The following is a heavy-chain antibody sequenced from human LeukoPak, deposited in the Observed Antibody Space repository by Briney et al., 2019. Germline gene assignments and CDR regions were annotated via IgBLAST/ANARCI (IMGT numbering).Heavy chain of an antibody. D-gene: IGHD6-19*01. CDR1: GFTFSSYG. CDR3: ARYGNGAWLAHYSFDI. J-gene: IGHJ3*02. Sequence: GGSLGLSCAASGFTFSSYGMHWVRQAPGKGLEWVAFIRYDGSNKYYADSVKGRFTISRDNSKNTLYLQMNSLRAEDTAVYYCARYGNGAWLAHYSFDIWGQGTMVTVSS. CDR2: IRYDGSNK. V-gene: IGHV3-30*02.